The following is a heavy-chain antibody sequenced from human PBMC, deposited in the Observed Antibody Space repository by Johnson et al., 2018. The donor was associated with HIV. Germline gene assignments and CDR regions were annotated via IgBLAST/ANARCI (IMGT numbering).Heavy chain of an antibody. Sequence: VQLVESGGGLVQPGGSLRLSCAASGFTVSSNYMTWVRQAPGKGLEWVSVIYSGCSTYYADSVKGRFTISRDNSKNTLYIQMNSLRAEDTAVYYCARIDYSNYEEAFDIWGQVTMVTVSS. CDR1: GFTVSSNY. CDR2: IYSGCST. D-gene: IGHD4-11*01. J-gene: IGHJ3*02. CDR3: ARIDYSNYEEAFDI. V-gene: IGHV3-66*01.